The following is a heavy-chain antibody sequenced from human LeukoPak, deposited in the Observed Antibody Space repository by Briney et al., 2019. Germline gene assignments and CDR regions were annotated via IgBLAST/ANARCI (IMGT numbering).Heavy chain of an antibody. CDR1: GYTFTSYG. V-gene: IGHV1-18*01. Sequence: WASVKVSCKASGYTFTSYGISWVRQAPGQGLEWMGWISAYNGNTNYAQKLQGRVTMTTDTSTSTAYMELRSLRSDDTAVYYCATELRPDDYGDYGSRRFDYWGQGTLVTVSS. CDR2: ISAYNGNT. CDR3: ATELRPDDYGDYGSRRFDY. D-gene: IGHD4-17*01. J-gene: IGHJ4*01.